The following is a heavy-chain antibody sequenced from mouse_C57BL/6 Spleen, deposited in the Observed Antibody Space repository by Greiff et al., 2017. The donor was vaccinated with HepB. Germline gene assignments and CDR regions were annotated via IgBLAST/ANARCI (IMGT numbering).Heavy chain of an antibody. CDR2: IYPGDGDT. Sequence: QVQLKESGAELVKPGASVKISCKASGYAFSSYWMNWVKQRPGKGLEWIGQIYPGDGDTNYNGKFKGKATLTADKSSSTAYMQLSSLTSEDSAVYFCAGEGYYGSSLFDYWGQGTTLTVSS. CDR3: AGEGYYGSSLFDY. V-gene: IGHV1-80*01. D-gene: IGHD1-1*01. J-gene: IGHJ2*01. CDR1: GYAFSSYW.